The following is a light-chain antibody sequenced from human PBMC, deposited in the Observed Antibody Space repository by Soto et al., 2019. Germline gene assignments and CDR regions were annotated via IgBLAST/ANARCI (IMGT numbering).Light chain of an antibody. J-gene: IGKJ4*01. CDR1: PSVSNS. Sequence: ESVLTQSPATLSLSPVERATLYCRASPSVSNSLAWYQHKPGQAPRLLIYDAFNRATGVPTRFSGSGSGTDFTLTISSLEPEDFAVYYCQQRNRWPPVTFGGGTRVEIK. V-gene: IGKV3-11*01. CDR2: DAF. CDR3: QQRNRWPPVT.